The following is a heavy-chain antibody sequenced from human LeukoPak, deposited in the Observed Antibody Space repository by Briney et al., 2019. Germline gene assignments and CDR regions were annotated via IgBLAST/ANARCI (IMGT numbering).Heavy chain of an antibody. CDR3: ARGVREYDILTGYYTPYYFDY. CDR2: ISAYNGNT. CDR1: GYTFTSYG. J-gene: IGHJ4*02. D-gene: IGHD3-9*01. V-gene: IGHV1-18*01. Sequence: ASVKVSCKASGYTFTSYGISWVRQAPGQGLEWMGWISAYNGNTNYAQKLQGRVTMTTDTSTSTAYMELRSLRSDDTAVYYCARGVREYDILTGYYTPYYFDYWGQGTLVTVSS.